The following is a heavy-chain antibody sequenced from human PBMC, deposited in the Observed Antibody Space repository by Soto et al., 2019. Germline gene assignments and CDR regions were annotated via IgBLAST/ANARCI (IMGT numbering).Heavy chain of an antibody. D-gene: IGHD5-12*01. J-gene: IGHJ2*01. Sequence: QVQLVQSGAEVKKPGSSVKVSCKASGGTFSSYAISWVRQAPGQGLEWMGGIIPIFGTANYAQKFQGRVTITADESTSTAYMELSSLRSGDTAVYYCARGSRDGYNPTFYWYFDLWGRGTLVTVSS. CDR3: ARGSRDGYNPTFYWYFDL. CDR2: IIPIFGTA. CDR1: GGTFSSYA. V-gene: IGHV1-69*01.